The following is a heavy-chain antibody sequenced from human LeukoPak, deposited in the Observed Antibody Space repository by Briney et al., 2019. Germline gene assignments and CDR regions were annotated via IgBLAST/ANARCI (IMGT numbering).Heavy chain of an antibody. CDR3: ARDGSGSYTIDY. CDR1: GGSFSGYY. D-gene: IGHD3-10*01. V-gene: IGHV4-34*01. J-gene: IGHJ4*02. CDR2: INHSGST. Sequence: SETLSLTCAVYGGSFSGYYWSWIRQPPGKGLEWIGEINHSGSTNYNPSLKSRVTISVDTSKNQFSLKLSSVTAADTAVYYCARDGSGSYTIDYWGQGTLVTVSS.